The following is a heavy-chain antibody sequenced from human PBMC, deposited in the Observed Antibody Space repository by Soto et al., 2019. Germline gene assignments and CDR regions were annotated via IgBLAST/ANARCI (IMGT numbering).Heavy chain of an antibody. CDR3: ASPRDILTGPFDY. CDR2: INHSGGT. V-gene: IGHV4-34*01. Sequence: PSETLSLTCAVYGVSFSGYYWSWIRQPPGKGLEWIGEINHSGGTNYNPSLKSRVTISVDTSKNQFSLKLSSVTAADTAVYYCASPRDILTGPFDYWGQGTLVTVSS. J-gene: IGHJ4*02. CDR1: GVSFSGYY. D-gene: IGHD3-9*01.